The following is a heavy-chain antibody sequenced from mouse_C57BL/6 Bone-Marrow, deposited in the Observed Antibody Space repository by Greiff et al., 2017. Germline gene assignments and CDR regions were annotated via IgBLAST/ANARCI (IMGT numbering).Heavy chain of an antibody. D-gene: IGHD2-1*01. CDR3: ARGIYYGKGYYARDY. Sequence: QVQLQQPGAELVKPGASVKLSCKASGYTFTSYWMHWVKQRPGQGLEWIGEICPSDSYTNYNQTFKCKSTLTVDTSSSTAYMQLSILTSEDSAVYYCARGIYYGKGYYARDYWGQGTSVTVSS. CDR1: GYTFTSYW. V-gene: IGHV1-69*01. J-gene: IGHJ4*01. CDR2: ICPSDSYT.